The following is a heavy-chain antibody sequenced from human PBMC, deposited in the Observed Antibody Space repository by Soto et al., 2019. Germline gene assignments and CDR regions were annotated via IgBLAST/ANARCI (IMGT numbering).Heavy chain of an antibody. V-gene: IGHV5-10-1*01. CDR1: GYSFTSYW. D-gene: IGHD6-6*01. Sequence: RGESLKISCXGSGYSFTSYWISWVRQMPGKGLEWMGRIDPSDSYTNYSPSFQGHVTISADKSISTAYLQWSSLKASDTAMYYCARGEYSSSIYYYYGMDVWGQGTTVTVSS. CDR2: IDPSDSYT. CDR3: ARGEYSSSIYYYYGMDV. J-gene: IGHJ6*02.